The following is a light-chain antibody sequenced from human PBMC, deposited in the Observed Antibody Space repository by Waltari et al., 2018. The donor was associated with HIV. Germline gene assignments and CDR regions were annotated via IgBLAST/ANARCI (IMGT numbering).Light chain of an antibody. CDR3: QAWESETAV. CDR2: QDS. CDR1: KLGNKY. J-gene: IGLJ2*01. V-gene: IGLV3-1*01. Sequence: SYELTQPPSVSVSPGQTASITCSGDKLGNKYACWYQLKPGQSPVLVIDQDSKRPSGIPERFSGSNSGNTATLTISGTQAMDEADYYCQAWESETAVFGGGTKLTVL.